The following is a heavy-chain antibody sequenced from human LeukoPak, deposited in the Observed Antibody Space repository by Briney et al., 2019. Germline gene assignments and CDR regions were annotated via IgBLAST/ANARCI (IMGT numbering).Heavy chain of an antibody. CDR1: GFTFSSYA. CDR3: ARGSVGTPPPFDY. V-gene: IGHV3-30-3*01. D-gene: IGHD2-15*01. CDR2: ISYDGSSK. Sequence: GGSLRLSCAASGFTFSSYAIHWVRQAPGKGLDWVALISYDGSSKYYADSVKGRFTNSRDSSTLYLQMNSLRTEDTAVYYCARGSVGTPPPFDYWGQGTLVTVSS. J-gene: IGHJ4*02.